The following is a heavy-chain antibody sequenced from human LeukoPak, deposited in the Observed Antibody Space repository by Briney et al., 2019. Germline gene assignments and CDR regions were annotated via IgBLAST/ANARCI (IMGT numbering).Heavy chain of an antibody. Sequence: GKSLKISCKGSGYSFTSHWITWVRQMPGKGLEWMGRIAPGDSYTNYSPSFQGHVTISADKSDRTAYLQWSSLKASDTAMYYCARHRDCSTGSCYPDFWGQGTLVTVSS. CDR1: GYSFTSHW. CDR3: ARHRDCSTGSCYPDF. V-gene: IGHV5-10-1*01. D-gene: IGHD2-15*01. J-gene: IGHJ4*02. CDR2: IAPGDSYT.